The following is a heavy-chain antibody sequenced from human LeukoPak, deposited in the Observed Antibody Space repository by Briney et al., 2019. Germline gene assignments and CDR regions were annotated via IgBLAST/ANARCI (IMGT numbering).Heavy chain of an antibody. V-gene: IGHV3-23*01. Sequence: GGSLRLSCAASGFTFSSYAMSWVCQAPGKGLEWVSGISGSGDSTYYADSVKGRFTISRDNSKNTLYLQMNSLRAEDTAVYYCAKEVGYGYGYAYDYWGQGTLVTVSS. J-gene: IGHJ4*02. D-gene: IGHD5-18*01. CDR1: GFTFSSYA. CDR3: AKEVGYGYGYAYDY. CDR2: ISGSGDST.